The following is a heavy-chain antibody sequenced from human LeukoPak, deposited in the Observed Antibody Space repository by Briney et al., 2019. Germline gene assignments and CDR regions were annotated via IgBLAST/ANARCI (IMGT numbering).Heavy chain of an antibody. V-gene: IGHV3-49*03. D-gene: IGHD6-19*01. CDR1: GFTFGDYA. Sequence: PGGSLRLSCTASGFTFGDYAMSWFRQAPGKGLEWVGFIRSKAYGGTTEYAASVKGRFTISRDDSKSIAYLQMNSLRAEDTAVYYCARDGGQQWPQYYFDYWGQGTLVTVSS. CDR2: IRSKAYGGTT. CDR3: ARDGGQQWPQYYFDY. J-gene: IGHJ4*02.